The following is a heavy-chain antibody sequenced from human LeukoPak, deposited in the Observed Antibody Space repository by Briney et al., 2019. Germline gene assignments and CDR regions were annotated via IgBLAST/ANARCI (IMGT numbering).Heavy chain of an antibody. J-gene: IGHJ4*02. D-gene: IGHD5-24*01. CDR2: ISSSSSYI. CDR1: GFTFSSYS. Sequence: GGSQRLSCAASGFTFSSYSMNWVRQAPGKGLEWVSSISSSSSYIYYADSVKGRFTISRDNAKNSLYLQMNSLRAEDTAVYYCARRRDGYNSDDYWGQGTLVTVSS. V-gene: IGHV3-21*01. CDR3: ARRRDGYNSDDY.